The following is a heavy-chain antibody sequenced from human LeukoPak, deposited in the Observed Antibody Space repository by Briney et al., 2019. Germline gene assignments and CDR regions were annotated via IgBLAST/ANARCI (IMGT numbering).Heavy chain of an antibody. V-gene: IGHV2-70*17. Sequence: SGPTLVNPTQTLTLTCTFSGFSLSTSGLCVSWVRQPPGKALEWLARIDWDDETFYSTSLKTRLSIVKDTSKNLVVLTMTNVDLVDTATYYCARTRGSSGSYYPDYWGQGTLVTVSS. CDR1: GFSLSTSGLC. CDR2: IDWDDET. J-gene: IGHJ4*02. D-gene: IGHD3-10*01. CDR3: ARTRGSSGSYYPDY.